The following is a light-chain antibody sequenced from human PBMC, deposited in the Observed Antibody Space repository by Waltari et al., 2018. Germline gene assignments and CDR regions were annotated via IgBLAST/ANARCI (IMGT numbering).Light chain of an antibody. CDR1: SSNIGAGYD. Sequence: QSVLTQPPSVSGATGQRVTISCTGSSSNIGAGYDVHWYQQFPGTAPKLLIFVNTNRPSGVPDRFSGSKSGTSASLAITGLQAEDEADYYCQSYDSSLSGHVVFGGGTKLTVL. J-gene: IGLJ2*01. CDR2: VNT. CDR3: QSYDSSLSGHVV. V-gene: IGLV1-40*01.